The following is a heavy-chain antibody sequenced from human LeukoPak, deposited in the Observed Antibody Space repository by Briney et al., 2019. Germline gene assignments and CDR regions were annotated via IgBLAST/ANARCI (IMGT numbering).Heavy chain of an antibody. CDR2: IYHSEST. CDR3: ARVSPTDSYGLYFDY. V-gene: IGHV4-30-2*01. D-gene: IGHD5-18*01. Sequence: SQTLALTCAVSGGSISSGGYSWSWIRQPPGKGLEWIGYIYHSESTYYKPSLKSRVTISVDRSKNQFTLKLSSVTAADTAVYYCARVSPTDSYGLYFDYWGQGTLVTVSS. CDR1: GGSISSGGYS. J-gene: IGHJ4*02.